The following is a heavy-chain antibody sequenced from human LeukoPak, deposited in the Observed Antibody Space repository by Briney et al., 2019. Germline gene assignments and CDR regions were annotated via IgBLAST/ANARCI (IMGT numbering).Heavy chain of an antibody. Sequence: SETLSLTCAVYGGSFSGYYWSWIRQPPGKGLEWIGEINHSGSTNYNPSLKSRVTISVDTSKNQFSLKLSSVTAADTAVYYCARRLEYCSSTSCYLRDNWFDPWGQGTLVTVSS. J-gene: IGHJ5*02. CDR2: INHSGST. V-gene: IGHV4-34*01. D-gene: IGHD2-2*01. CDR3: ARRLEYCSSTSCYLRDNWFDP. CDR1: GGSFSGYY.